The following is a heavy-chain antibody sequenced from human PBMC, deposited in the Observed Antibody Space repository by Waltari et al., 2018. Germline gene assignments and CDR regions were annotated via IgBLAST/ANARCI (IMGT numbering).Heavy chain of an antibody. Sequence: QVQLQESGPGLVKPSQTLSLTCTVSGGSISSGSYYWRWLRQPAGKGLEWIGYIYTSGSTNYNPSLKSRVTISVDTSKNQFSLKLSSVTAADTAVYYCAREGGSYSRVFDYWGQGTLVTVSS. CDR3: AREGGSYSRVFDY. V-gene: IGHV4-61*09. CDR1: GGSISSGSYY. CDR2: IYTSGST. D-gene: IGHD1-26*01. J-gene: IGHJ4*02.